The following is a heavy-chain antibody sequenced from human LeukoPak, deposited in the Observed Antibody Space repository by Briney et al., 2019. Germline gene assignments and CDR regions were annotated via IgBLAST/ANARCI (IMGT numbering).Heavy chain of an antibody. CDR3: ATLSKRRTSRFDY. J-gene: IGHJ4*02. CDR1: GASISTYY. Sequence: PSETLSLTCTVSGASISTYYWSWIRQPPGEGMEWIGSIHDSGSTNYIPSLKSRVTISVDTSKNQFSLSLRFVTAADTAVYYCATLSKRRTSRFDYWGQGTLVTVSS. CDR2: IHDSGST. D-gene: IGHD1-1*01. V-gene: IGHV4-59*08.